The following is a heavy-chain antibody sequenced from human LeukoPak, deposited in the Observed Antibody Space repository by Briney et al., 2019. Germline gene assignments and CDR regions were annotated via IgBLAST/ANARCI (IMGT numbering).Heavy chain of an antibody. J-gene: IGHJ2*01. CDR2: FNPSGGNT. CDR3: ARGRTVTNDFDL. Sequence: GASVKVSCKASGYTFDVYYXHWVRQXPGQGLEWXGIFNPSGGNTNYAQRFQGRVTLTRDTSTTTVYMDLSGLRPEDTAVYYCARGRTVTNDFDLWGRGTLLTVSS. V-gene: IGHV1-46*02. CDR1: GYTFDVYY. D-gene: IGHD4-17*01.